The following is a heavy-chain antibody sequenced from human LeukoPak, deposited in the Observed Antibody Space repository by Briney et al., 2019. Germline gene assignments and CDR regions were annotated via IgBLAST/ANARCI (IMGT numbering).Heavy chain of an antibody. CDR1: GYTFTGYY. Sequence: ASVKVSCKASGYTFTGYYMHWVRQAPGQGLKWMGWINPNSGGTNYAQKFQGRVTMTRDTSISTAYMELSRLRSDDTAVYYCARDHGAYDFWSGYWYYFDYWGQGTLVTVSS. CDR3: ARDHGAYDFWSGYWYYFDY. V-gene: IGHV1-2*02. CDR2: INPNSGGT. J-gene: IGHJ4*02. D-gene: IGHD3-3*01.